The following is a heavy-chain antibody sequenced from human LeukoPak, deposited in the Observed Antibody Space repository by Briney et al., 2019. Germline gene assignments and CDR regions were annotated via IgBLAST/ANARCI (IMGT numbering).Heavy chain of an antibody. CDR2: ISGSSSTV. CDR3: AREKVTSDYYYYGMDA. J-gene: IGHJ6*02. D-gene: IGHD2-2*01. V-gene: IGHV3-48*01. Sequence: GGSLRLSCAASGFSFSVYSMNWVRQAPGKGLEWVSYISGSSSTVYYADSVKGRFTISRDNAKNPLSLQLNSLRAEDTAVYYCAREKVTSDYYYYGMDAWGQGTTITVSS. CDR1: GFSFSVYS.